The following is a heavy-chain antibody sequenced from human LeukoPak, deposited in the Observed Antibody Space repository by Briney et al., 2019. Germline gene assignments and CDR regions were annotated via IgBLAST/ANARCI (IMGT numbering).Heavy chain of an antibody. Sequence: SETLSLTCTVSGGSISSSSYYWGWIHQPPGKGLEWIGSIYYSGSTYYNPSLKSRVTISVDTSKNQFSLKLSSVTAADTAVYYCARMGGYCSGGSCYKNWFDPWGQGTLVTVSS. D-gene: IGHD2-15*01. CDR1: GGSISSSSYY. V-gene: IGHV4-39*01. J-gene: IGHJ5*02. CDR2: IYYSGST. CDR3: ARMGGYCSGGSCYKNWFDP.